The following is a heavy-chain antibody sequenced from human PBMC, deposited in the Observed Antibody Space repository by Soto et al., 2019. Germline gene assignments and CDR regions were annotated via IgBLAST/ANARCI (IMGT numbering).Heavy chain of an antibody. J-gene: IGHJ4*02. CDR1: GFTFSSYA. V-gene: IGHV3-23*01. Sequence: SGGSLRLSCAASGFTFSSYAMSWVRQAPGKGLEWVSAISGSGGSTYYADSVKGRFTISRDNSKNTLYLQMNSLRAEDTAVYYCAKGPPPGIAAAATDYWGQGTLVTVSS. CDR3: AKGPPPGIAAAATDY. D-gene: IGHD6-13*01. CDR2: ISGSGGST.